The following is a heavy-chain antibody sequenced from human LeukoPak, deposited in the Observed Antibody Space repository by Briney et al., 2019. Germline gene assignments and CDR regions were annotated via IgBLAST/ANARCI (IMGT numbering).Heavy chain of an antibody. CDR1: GGTFSSYA. CDR3: ARYQNNYGMDV. V-gene: IGHV1-69*04. Sequence: ASVKVSCKASGGTFSSYAISWVRQAPGQGLEWMGRIIPILGIANYAQKFQGRVTITADKSTSTAYMELSSLRSEDTAVYHCARYQNNYGMDVWGQGTTVTVSS. CDR2: IIPILGIA. J-gene: IGHJ6*02.